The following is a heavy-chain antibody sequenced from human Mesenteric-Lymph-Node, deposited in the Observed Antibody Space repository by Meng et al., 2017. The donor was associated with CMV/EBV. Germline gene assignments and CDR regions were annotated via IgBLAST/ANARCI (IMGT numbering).Heavy chain of an antibody. Sequence: GGSLRLSCSASGFSLSNFWMHWVRQAPRKGLVWVSHIHPDEAFTTYVDSVRGRFTISRDIAKNTLYLQMNSLRAEDTAVYYCARGTCEWPGQGGACGYYYGMDVWGQGTTVTVSS. CDR1: GFSLSNFW. J-gene: IGHJ6*02. CDR2: IHPDEAFT. V-gene: IGHV3-74*01. CDR3: ARGTCEWPGQGGACGYYYGMDV. D-gene: IGHD3-16*01.